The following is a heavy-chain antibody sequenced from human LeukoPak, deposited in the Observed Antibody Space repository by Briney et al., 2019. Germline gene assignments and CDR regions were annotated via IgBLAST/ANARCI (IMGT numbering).Heavy chain of an antibody. CDR1: GFIFSIYG. D-gene: IGHD6-6*01. Sequence: ERSLRLSCAASGFIFSIYGIHWARQAPGKGLEWVAVIWNDGSNKYYADSVKGRFTISRDNSKNTLYLQMNSLGDEDTAVYYCDPHDSSSHFWGQGTLVTVSS. J-gene: IGHJ4*02. V-gene: IGHV3-33*01. CDR2: IWNDGSNK. CDR3: DPHDSSSHF.